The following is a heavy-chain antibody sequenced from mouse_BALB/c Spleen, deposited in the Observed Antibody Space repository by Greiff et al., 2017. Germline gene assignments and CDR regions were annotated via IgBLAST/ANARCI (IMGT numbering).Heavy chain of an antibody. CDR3: ARGVVGYGDYYAMDY. D-gene: IGHD1-1*01. CDR2: IRNKANGYTT. V-gene: IGHV7-3*02. J-gene: IGHJ4*01. Sequence: EVQLVESGGGLVQPGGSLRLSCATSGFTFTDYYMSWVRQPPGKALEWLGFIRNKANGYTTEYSASVKGRFTISRDNSQSILYLQMNTLRAEDSATYYCARGVVGYGDYYAMDYWGQGTSVTVSS. CDR1: GFTFTDYY.